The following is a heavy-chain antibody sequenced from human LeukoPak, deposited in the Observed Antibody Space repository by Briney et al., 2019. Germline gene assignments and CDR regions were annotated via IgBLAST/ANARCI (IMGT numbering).Heavy chain of an antibody. V-gene: IGHV1-8*01. CDR1: GYTFTSYD. J-gene: IGHJ6*02. CDR2: MNPNSGNT. Sequence: ASVKVSCKAPGYTFTSYDINWVRQATGQGLEWMGWMNPNSGNTGYAQKFQGRVTMTRNTSISTAYMELSSLRSEDTAVYYCARDRPYYDILTGYLYGMDVWGQGTTVTVSS. CDR3: ARDRPYYDILTGYLYGMDV. D-gene: IGHD3-9*01.